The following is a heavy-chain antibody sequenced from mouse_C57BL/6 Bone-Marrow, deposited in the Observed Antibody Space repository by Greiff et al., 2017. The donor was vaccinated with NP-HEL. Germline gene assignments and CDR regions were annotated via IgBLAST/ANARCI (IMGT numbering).Heavy chain of an antibody. CDR1: GYTFTDYE. V-gene: IGHV1-15*01. CDR3: ARYPYCYGSSWYFGV. J-gene: IGHJ1*03. Sequence: QVQLQQSGAELVRPGASVTLSCKASGYTFTDYEMHWVKQTPVHGLEWIGAIDPETGGTAYNQKFKGKAILTADKSSSTAYMELRSLTSEDSAVYYCARYPYCYGSSWYFGVWGTGTAVTVSS. D-gene: IGHD1-1*01. CDR2: IDPETGGT.